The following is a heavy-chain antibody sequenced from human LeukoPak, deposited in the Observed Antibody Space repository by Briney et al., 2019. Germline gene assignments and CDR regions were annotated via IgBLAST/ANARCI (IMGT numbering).Heavy chain of an antibody. CDR1: GYTFTNYW. Sequence: GESLKISCKGSGYTFTNYWIGWVRQMPGKGLEWMGIIYPGDSDTRYSPSFQGQVAITADKSINTAYLQWSSLKASDTAMYYCARQGDYYDSSGYWGQGTLVTVSS. CDR2: IYPGDSDT. J-gene: IGHJ4*02. D-gene: IGHD3-22*01. V-gene: IGHV5-51*01. CDR3: ARQGDYYDSSGY.